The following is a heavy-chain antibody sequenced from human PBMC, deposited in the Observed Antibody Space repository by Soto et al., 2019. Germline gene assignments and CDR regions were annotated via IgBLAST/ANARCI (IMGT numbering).Heavy chain of an antibody. V-gene: IGHV1-69*06. J-gene: IGHJ5*02. CDR3: ARDPLKYSSSSDWFDP. D-gene: IGHD6-6*01. CDR2: IIPIFGTA. CDR1: GGTFSSYA. Sequence: SVKVSCKASGGTFSSYAISWVRQAPGQGLEWMGGIIPIFGTANYAQKFQGRVTITADKSTSTAYMELSSLRSEDTSVYYCARDPLKYSSSSDWFDPWGQGTLVTVSS.